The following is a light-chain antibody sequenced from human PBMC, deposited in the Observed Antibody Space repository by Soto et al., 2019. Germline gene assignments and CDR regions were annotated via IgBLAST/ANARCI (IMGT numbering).Light chain of an antibody. CDR3: SSYTTSSTLWV. Sequence: VLTQPASVSGSPGQSITISCTGASSDVGAYYYVSWYQHYPGKAPKLMIYEVTNRPSGVSNRFSGSKSGNTASLTISGLQAKDEADYYCSSYTTSSTLWVFGTGTKVTVL. J-gene: IGLJ1*01. V-gene: IGLV2-14*01. CDR2: EVT. CDR1: SSDVGAYYY.